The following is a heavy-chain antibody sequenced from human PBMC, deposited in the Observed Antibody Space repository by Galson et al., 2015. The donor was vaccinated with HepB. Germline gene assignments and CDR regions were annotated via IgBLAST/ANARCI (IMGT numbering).Heavy chain of an antibody. Sequence: TLSLTCAVSGASMSRSGYSWSWLRQTPGKGLEWIGNIQQTGTTYYYPSLKSRVAISVDRSKDLFSSKLTLVTAADTAVYYCARGGQSSKYNWNLPFDPWGQGTLVTVSS. V-gene: IGHV4-30-2*01. CDR3: ARGGQSSKYNWNLPFDP. D-gene: IGHD1-20*01. CDR1: GASMSRSGYS. CDR2: IQQTGTT. J-gene: IGHJ5*02.